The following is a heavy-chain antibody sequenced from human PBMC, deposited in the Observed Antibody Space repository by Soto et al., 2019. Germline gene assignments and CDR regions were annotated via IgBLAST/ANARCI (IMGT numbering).Heavy chain of an antibody. CDR2: ISSSSSYI. V-gene: IGHV3-21*01. D-gene: IGHD1-26*01. J-gene: IGHJ4*02. CDR1: GFTFSSYS. CDR3: ARANFRATRVEFDY. Sequence: GGSLRLSCAASGFTFSSYSMNWVRQAPGKGLEWVSSISSSSSYIYYADSVKGRFTISRDNAKNSLYLQMNSLRAEDTAVYYCARANFRATRVEFDYWGQGTLVTVSS.